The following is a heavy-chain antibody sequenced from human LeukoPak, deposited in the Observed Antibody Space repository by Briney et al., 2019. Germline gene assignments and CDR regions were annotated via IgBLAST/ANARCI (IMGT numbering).Heavy chain of an antibody. CDR2: INHGGST. CDR3: ARRRRYYYSSGYGY. Sequence: PSETLSLTCAVYGGSFSGYYWSWIRQPPGKGLEWVGDINHGGSTNYNPSIKSRVTISVDTSKNQFSLKLSSVTAADTAVYYCARRRRYYYSSGYGYWGEGTVVAVSS. J-gene: IGHJ4*02. D-gene: IGHD3-22*01. V-gene: IGHV4-34*01. CDR1: GGSFSGYY.